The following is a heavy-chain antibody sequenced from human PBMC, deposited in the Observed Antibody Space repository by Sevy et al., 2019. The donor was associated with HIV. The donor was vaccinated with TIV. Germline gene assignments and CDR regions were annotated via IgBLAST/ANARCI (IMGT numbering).Heavy chain of an antibody. Sequence: GGSLRLSCAAFGFTFTNAWMSWVRQAPGKGLEWVGRIKSKTDGGTTDYAAPVKGRFTISRDDSNNTQYLHMNSLKTEDTAVYYCTLEGLYCSGGSCYSEGFDSWGQGTLVTVSS. CDR2: IKSKTDGGTT. D-gene: IGHD2-15*01. V-gene: IGHV3-15*01. CDR3: TLEGLYCSGGSCYSEGFDS. J-gene: IGHJ4*02. CDR1: GFTFTNAW.